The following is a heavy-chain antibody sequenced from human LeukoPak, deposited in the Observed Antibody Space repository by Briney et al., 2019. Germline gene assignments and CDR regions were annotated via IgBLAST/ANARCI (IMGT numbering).Heavy chain of an antibody. Sequence: SETLSLTCTVSGGSVSSGNYYWSWIRQPPGKGLKWIGYISYSGSSNYNPSLKSRVTISVDTSKNQFSLKVSSVTAADTAIYYCTRGMTNNYYFAMDVWGQGTTVTVSS. D-gene: IGHD2-8*01. CDR1: GGSVSSGNYY. J-gene: IGHJ6*02. CDR3: TRGMTNNYYFAMDV. CDR2: ISYSGSS. V-gene: IGHV4-61*01.